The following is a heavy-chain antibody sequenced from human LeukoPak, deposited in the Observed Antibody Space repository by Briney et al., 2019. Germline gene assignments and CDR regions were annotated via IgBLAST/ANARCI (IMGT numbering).Heavy chain of an antibody. CDR3: ARERTEQTYCSGGSCDEYYFDY. CDR2: IYYSGST. V-gene: IGHV4-61*01. D-gene: IGHD2-15*01. CDR1: GGSVSSGSYY. Sequence: SETLSLTCTVSGGSVSSGSYYWSWIRQPPGKGLEWIGYIYYSGSTNYNPSLKSRVTISVDTSKNQFSLKLSSVTAADTAVYYCARERTEQTYCSGGSCDEYYFDYWGQGTLVTVSS. J-gene: IGHJ4*02.